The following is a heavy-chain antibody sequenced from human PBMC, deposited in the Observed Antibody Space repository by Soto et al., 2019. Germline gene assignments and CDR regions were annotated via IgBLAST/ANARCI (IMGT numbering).Heavy chain of an antibody. CDR3: AKDNFKGNGVFDGLDV. D-gene: IGHD2-8*01. CDR1: GFTFNIHS. V-gene: IGHV3-23*01. J-gene: IGHJ3*01. CDR2: IGSSDI. Sequence: XESLRLSIAAAGFTFNIHSMSWVRQAPGKGLEWVSTIGSSDIYYADSVKGRFTISRDNSKNILFLQMNSLRADDTAVYYCAKDNFKGNGVFDGLDVWGQGTMVTVSS.